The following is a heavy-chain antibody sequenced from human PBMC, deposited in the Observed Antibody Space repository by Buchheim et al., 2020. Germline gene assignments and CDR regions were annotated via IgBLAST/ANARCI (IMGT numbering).Heavy chain of an antibody. D-gene: IGHD3-9*01. CDR3: ARVITGKRYFDWLPHFDY. Sequence: QLQLQESGSGLVKPSQTLSLTCAVSGGSISSGGYSWSWIRQPPGKGLEWIGYIYHSGSTYYNPSLKSRVTISVDRSKNQFSLKLSSVTAADTAVYYCARVITGKRYFDWLPHFDYWGQGTL. CDR1: GGSISSGGYS. J-gene: IGHJ4*02. CDR2: IYHSGST. V-gene: IGHV4-30-2*01.